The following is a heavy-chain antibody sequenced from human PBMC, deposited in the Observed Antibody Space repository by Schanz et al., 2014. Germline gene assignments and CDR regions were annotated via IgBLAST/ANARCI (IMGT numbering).Heavy chain of an antibody. D-gene: IGHD3-10*01. V-gene: IGHV3-15*01. CDR1: GFTLNNAC. CDR3: TADLWFGAVWGVW. CDR2: IKSKTDGGTR. J-gene: IGHJ4*02. Sequence: EVQLVESGGGLVKPGGSLRLSCATSGFTLNNACMNWVRQAPGKGLQWVARIKSKTDGGTRDYAAPVKGRFTISTDDSKNTVYLQMTSLQTEDTAVYSCTADLWFGAVWGVWWGQGTLVTVSS.